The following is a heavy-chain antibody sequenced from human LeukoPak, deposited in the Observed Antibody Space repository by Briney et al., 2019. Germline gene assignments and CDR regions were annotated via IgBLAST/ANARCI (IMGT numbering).Heavy chain of an antibody. J-gene: IGHJ3*02. CDR1: GITFNSYA. CDR3: ARDVAFDI. Sequence: GGSLRLSCAASGITFNSYAMSWVRQAPGKGLELVSGISGTGGSTYHADSVKGRFTISRDNSKNTLYLQMNSLRAEDTAVYYCARDVAFDIWGQGTMVTVSS. V-gene: IGHV3-23*01. CDR2: ISGTGGST.